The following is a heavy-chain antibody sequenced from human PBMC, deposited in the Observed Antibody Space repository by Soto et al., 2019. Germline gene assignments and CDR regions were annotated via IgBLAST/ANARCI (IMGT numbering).Heavy chain of an antibody. CDR1: GGSLSTYL. CDR2: VYSNGSA. CDR3: ARSFFP. V-gene: IGHV4-4*09. Sequence: QVQLEESGPGLVKPSETLSLTCVVSGGSLSTYLWSWIRQPPGKGLEWIGAVYSNGSASYNPSLKSRVSISVDTSKNHLSLTLRSATAADTAVYYCARSFFPWGRGTLVTVSS. J-gene: IGHJ5*02.